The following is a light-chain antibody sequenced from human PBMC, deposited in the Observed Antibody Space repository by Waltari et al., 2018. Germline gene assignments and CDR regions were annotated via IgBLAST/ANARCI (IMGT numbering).Light chain of an antibody. CDR1: QSVSSNY. CDR3: HQYGSSPLT. V-gene: IGKV3-20*01. J-gene: IGKJ4*01. Sequence: EIVLTQSPGTLSLSPGERATLSCRASQSVSSNYLAWYQQKPGQAPRLLIYDASNRATGIPDRFSGSGSGTDFTLTINRLEPEDFAVYYCHQYGSSPLTFGGGTKVEIK. CDR2: DAS.